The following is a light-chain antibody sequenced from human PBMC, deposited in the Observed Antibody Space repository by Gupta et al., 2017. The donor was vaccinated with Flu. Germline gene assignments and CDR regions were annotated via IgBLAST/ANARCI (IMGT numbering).Light chain of an antibody. Sequence: EIVLTQSPATLSLSPGERATLSCRASQSVSDNYLAWYQQKPGQAPRLLIFRASSRSSAIPDRFSGSGSGTDFTLTISILEPEDFAVYYCQQSDVSPHTFGGGTKVEI. CDR3: QQSDVSPHT. V-gene: IGKV3-20*01. CDR2: RAS. CDR1: QSVSDNY. J-gene: IGKJ4*01.